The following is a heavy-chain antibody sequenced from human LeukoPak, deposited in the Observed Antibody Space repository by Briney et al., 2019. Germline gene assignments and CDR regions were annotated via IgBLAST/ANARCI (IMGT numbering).Heavy chain of an antibody. CDR1: GGSISSYY. CDR3: ASIDYEYYYYYMDV. D-gene: IGHD3-16*01. Sequence: SETLSLTCTVSGGSISSYYWSWIRQPPGKGLEWIGYIYYSGSTNYNPSLKSRVTISVDTSKNQFSLKLSSVTAADTAVYYCASIDYEYYYYYMDVWGKGTTVTISS. CDR2: IYYSGST. V-gene: IGHV4-59*08. J-gene: IGHJ6*03.